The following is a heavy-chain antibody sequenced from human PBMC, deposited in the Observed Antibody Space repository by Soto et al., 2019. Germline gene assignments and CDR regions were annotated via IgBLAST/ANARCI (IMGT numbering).Heavy chain of an antibody. CDR2: LLPIFGTA. D-gene: IGHD6-13*01. CDR3: ARVESSSWFGAPFDY. Sequence: GASVMVSCKASGGTFSSYAISWVRQAPGQRLEWMGGLLPIFGTANYAQKIQGRVTITADESTSTAYMELSSLRSEDTAVYYCARVESSSWFGAPFDYWGQGTLVTVSS. V-gene: IGHV1-69*13. CDR1: GGTFSSYA. J-gene: IGHJ4*02.